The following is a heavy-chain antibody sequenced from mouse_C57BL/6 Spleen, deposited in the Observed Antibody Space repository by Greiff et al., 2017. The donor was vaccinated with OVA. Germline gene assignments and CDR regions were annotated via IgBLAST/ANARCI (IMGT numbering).Heavy chain of an antibody. CDR1: GYAFSSSW. D-gene: IGHD1-1*01. CDR2: IYPGDGDT. J-gene: IGHJ4*01. CDR3: AQSKGYYYGSRHLYYAMDY. Sequence: QVQLQQSGPELVQPGASVKISCKASGYAFSSSWMNWVQQRPGKGLEWIGRIYPGDGDTNYNGKFKGKATLTADNSSSTAYMQLSSLTSEDSAVXFCAQSKGYYYGSRHLYYAMDYWGQGTSVTVSS. V-gene: IGHV1-82*01.